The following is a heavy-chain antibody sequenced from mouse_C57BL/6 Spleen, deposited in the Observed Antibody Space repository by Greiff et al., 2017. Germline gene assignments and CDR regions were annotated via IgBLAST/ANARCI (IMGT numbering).Heavy chain of an antibody. D-gene: IGHD1-1*01. V-gene: IGHV5-16*01. J-gene: IGHJ2*01. CDR2: INYDGSST. CDR3: ARHYYGSSSYFDY. Sequence: EVKLMESEGGLVQPGSSMKLSCTASGFTFSDYYMAWVRQVPEKGLEWVANINYDGSSTYYLDSLKSRFIISRDNAKNILYLQMSSLKSEDTATYYCARHYYGSSSYFDYWGQSTTLTVSS. CDR1: GFTFSDYY.